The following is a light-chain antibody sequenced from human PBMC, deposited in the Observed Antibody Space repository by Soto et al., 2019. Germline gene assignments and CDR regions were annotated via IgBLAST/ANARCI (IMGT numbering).Light chain of an antibody. CDR3: QLRSNWPPFT. CDR1: QSVSSY. V-gene: IGKV3-11*01. CDR2: DAS. J-gene: IGKJ5*01. Sequence: EIVLTQSPATLSLSPGERATLSCRASQSVSSYLAWYQQKPGQPPRLLIYDASNRATGIPARFSGSGSGTDFTLAISSLEPEDFAVYYCQLRSNWPPFTCGQGTRLEIK.